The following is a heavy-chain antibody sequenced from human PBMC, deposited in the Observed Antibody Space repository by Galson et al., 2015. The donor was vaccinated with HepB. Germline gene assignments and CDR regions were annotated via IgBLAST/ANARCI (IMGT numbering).Heavy chain of an antibody. CDR3: AGKLEGLYYYYYYMDV. Sequence: SVKVSCKASGGTFSSYAISWVRQAPGQGLEWMGGIIPIFGTANYAQKFQGRVTITADESTSTAYMELSSLRSEDTAVYYCAGKLEGLYYYYYYMDVWGKGTTVTVSS. CDR2: IIPIFGTA. CDR1: GGTFSSYA. V-gene: IGHV1-69*13. D-gene: IGHD1-7*01. J-gene: IGHJ6*03.